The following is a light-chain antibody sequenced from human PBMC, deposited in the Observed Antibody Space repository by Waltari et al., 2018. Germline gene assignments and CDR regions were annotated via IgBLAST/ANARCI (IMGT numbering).Light chain of an antibody. CDR3: AVWDDSLNGPL. CDR2: DTD. CDR1: RSNIGSNT. Sequence: QSVLTQPPSASGTPGQRVSISCSGSRSNIGSNTVNWYQQLPGTATKLLIIDTDQRTSGVPDRFSSSKSGTSSSRAISGLQSEDEAEYHCAVWDDSLNGPLFGGGTKLTVL. V-gene: IGLV1-44*01. J-gene: IGLJ2*01.